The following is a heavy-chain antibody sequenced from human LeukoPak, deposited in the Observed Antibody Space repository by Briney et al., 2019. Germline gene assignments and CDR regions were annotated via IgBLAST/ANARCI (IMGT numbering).Heavy chain of an antibody. CDR3: TRHELGEPGDY. Sequence: PGGSLRLSCAASGFIFSDSAIHWVRQAPGKGLEWVGRIRSKENSFATAYGASVQGRFTISRDDSKNTAYLQMNSLKIEDTALYYCTRHELGEPGDYWGQGTLVTVSS. CDR1: GFIFSDSA. V-gene: IGHV3-73*01. CDR2: IRSKENSFAT. J-gene: IGHJ4*02. D-gene: IGHD3-16*01.